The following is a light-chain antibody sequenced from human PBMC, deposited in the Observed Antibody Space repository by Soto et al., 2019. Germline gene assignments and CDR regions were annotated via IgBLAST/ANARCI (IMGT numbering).Light chain of an antibody. Sequence: EIVLTQSPGTLSLSPGERATLSCRASQSVSSSYLAWYQQKPGQAPRLLIYGASSRATGIPDRFSGSGSGTDFTLTISRLEPEDFAVYYCQQYDDWPETFGQGTTVDI. CDR1: QSVSSSY. J-gene: IGKJ1*01. CDR3: QQYDDWPET. CDR2: GAS. V-gene: IGKV3-20*01.